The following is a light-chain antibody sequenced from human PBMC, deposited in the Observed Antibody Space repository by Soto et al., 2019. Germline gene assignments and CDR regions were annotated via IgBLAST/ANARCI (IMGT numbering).Light chain of an antibody. CDR3: ATWDDSLRGWV. V-gene: IGLV1-44*01. J-gene: IGLJ3*02. Sequence: QSVLTQPPSASGTPGQTVTISCSGSTSNIGSNAVDWYQQLPGTAPKVLIYSNNQRPSGVPDRIFGSRSGPSASLAISGLQSEYEADYYCATWDDSLRGWVFGGGTKLTVL. CDR1: TSNIGSNA. CDR2: SNN.